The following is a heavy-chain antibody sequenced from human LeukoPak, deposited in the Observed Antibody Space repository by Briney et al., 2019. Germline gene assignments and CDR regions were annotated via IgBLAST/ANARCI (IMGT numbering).Heavy chain of an antibody. Sequence: GGSLTLSCEGSGFTFSNYWMSWVRQAPGKGLEWVANIKEDGSDKYYVDSLKGRFTISRDNSKNSLFLQMNSLTAEDTAVYYCARDCTNTRCHNYWGQGTLVSVSS. CDR2: IKEDGSDK. CDR3: ARDCTNTRCHNY. J-gene: IGHJ4*02. D-gene: IGHD2-8*01. V-gene: IGHV3-7*03. CDR1: GFTFSNYW.